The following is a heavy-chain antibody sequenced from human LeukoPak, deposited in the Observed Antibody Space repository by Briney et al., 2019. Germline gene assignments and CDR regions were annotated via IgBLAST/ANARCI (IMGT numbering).Heavy chain of an antibody. CDR2: MNPNSGNT. J-gene: IGHJ4*02. V-gene: IGHV1-8*01. CDR3: ARVMGIAVANDY. Sequence: ASVKVSCKASGYTFTSYDINWVRRATGQGLDWMGWMNPNSGNTGYAQKFQGRVTMTRNTSISTAYMELSSLRSEDTAVYYCARVMGIAVANDYWGQGTLVTVSS. CDR1: GYTFTSYD. D-gene: IGHD6-19*01.